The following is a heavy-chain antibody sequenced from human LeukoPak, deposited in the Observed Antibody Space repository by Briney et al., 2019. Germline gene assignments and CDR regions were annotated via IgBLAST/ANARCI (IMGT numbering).Heavy chain of an antibody. CDR2: ISGSGGST. Sequence: GGSLRLSCAASGFTFSSYAMSWVRQAPGKGLEWVSAISGSGGSTYYADSVKGRFTISRDNSKNTLYLQMNSLRAEDTAVYYCAKDGSIVVVVAAWFDYWGQGTLVTVSS. V-gene: IGHV3-23*01. J-gene: IGHJ4*02. CDR1: GFTFSSYA. CDR3: AKDGSIVVVVAAWFDY. D-gene: IGHD2-15*01.